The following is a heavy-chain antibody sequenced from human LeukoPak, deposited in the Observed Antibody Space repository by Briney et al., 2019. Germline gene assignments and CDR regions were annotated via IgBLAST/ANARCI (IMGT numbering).Heavy chain of an antibody. CDR1: GGSISSYY. J-gene: IGHJ4*02. CDR3: ARVGTYGSGSYLSWLDY. CDR2: IYYSGRT. V-gene: IGHV4-59*01. Sequence: SVTLSLTCTVSGGSISSYYWSWIRQPPGQGLVWIGYIYYSGRTNYNPSLKSRVTISVDTSKNQFSLKLSSVTAADTAVYYCARVGTYGSGSYLSWLDYWGQGTLVTVSS. D-gene: IGHD3-10*01.